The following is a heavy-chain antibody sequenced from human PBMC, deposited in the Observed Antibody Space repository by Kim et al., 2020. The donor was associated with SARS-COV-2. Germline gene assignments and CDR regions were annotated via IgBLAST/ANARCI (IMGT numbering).Heavy chain of an antibody. D-gene: IGHD1-26*01. CDR3: ARGLYGKIVGEY. V-gene: IGHV1-18*01. CDR1: GYTFTDYG. J-gene: IGHJ4*02. Sequence: ASVKVSCTASGYTFTDYGFTWVRQAPGQGLEWMGWIDTDNDNTKYAQNLQGRVTLTSDTSTRTAYMELMSLRSDDTAMYYCARGLYGKIVGEYWGQGTLVIVST. CDR2: IDTDNDNT.